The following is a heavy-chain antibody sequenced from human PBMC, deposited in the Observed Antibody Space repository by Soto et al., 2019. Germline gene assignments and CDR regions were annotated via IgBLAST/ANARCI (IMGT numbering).Heavy chain of an antibody. D-gene: IGHD3-10*01. CDR3: ARDVDYYYGSGIGAFDI. J-gene: IGHJ3*02. CDR1: GGSISSYY. CDR2: IYYSGST. Sequence: SSETLSLTCTVSGGSISSYYWSWIRQPPGKGLEWIGYIYYSGSTNYNPSLKSRVTISVDTSKNQFSLKLSSVTAADTAVYYCARDVDYYYGSGIGAFDIWGQGTMVTVSS. V-gene: IGHV4-59*01.